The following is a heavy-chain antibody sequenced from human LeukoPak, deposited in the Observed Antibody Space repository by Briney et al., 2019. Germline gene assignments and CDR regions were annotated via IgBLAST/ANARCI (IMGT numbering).Heavy chain of an antibody. D-gene: IGHD3-10*01. J-gene: IGHJ6*02. CDR2: INHSGST. CDR3: ARLKRTFGELLYYYYGMDV. Sequence: PSETLSLTCAVYGGSFSGYYWSWIRQPPGKGLEWIGEINHSGSTNYNPSLKSRVTISVDTSKNQFSLKLSSVTAADTAVYYCARLKRTFGELLYYYYGMDVWSQGATVTVSS. CDR1: GGSFSGYY. V-gene: IGHV4-34*01.